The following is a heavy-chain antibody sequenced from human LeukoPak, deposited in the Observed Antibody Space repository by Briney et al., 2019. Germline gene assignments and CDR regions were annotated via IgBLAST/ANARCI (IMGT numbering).Heavy chain of an antibody. Sequence: LSLTCAVYGGSFSGYYWSWIRQSPEKGLEWVSYISSSGSTIYYANSVKGRFTISRDNAKNSLYLQMNSLRAEDTALYYCARGIFLGYYDSSGYSVGVSYYFDYWGQGTLVTVSS. CDR2: ISSSGSTI. V-gene: IGHV3-11*01. D-gene: IGHD3-22*01. CDR3: ARGIFLGYYDSSGYSVGVSYYFDY. J-gene: IGHJ4*02. CDR1: GGSFSGYY.